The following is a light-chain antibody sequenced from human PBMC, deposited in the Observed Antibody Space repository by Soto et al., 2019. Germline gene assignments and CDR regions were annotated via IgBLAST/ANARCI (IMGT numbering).Light chain of an antibody. Sequence: DIQMTQSPSTLSASVGDRVAITCRASESISYWLAWYQQKPGKVPKLLIYAASTLQSGVPSRFSGSRSGTDFTLTISSLQPEDVAIYYCQKYNSGLITFGQGTRLEIK. CDR1: ESISYW. V-gene: IGKV1-27*01. CDR2: AAS. CDR3: QKYNSGLIT. J-gene: IGKJ5*01.